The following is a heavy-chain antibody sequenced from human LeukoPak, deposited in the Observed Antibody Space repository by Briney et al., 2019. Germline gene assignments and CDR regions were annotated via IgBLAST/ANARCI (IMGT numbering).Heavy chain of an antibody. CDR3: AGLGSYHDF. J-gene: IGHJ4*02. CDR2: IHSSGGS. D-gene: IGHD1-26*01. V-gene: IGHV4-4*09. CDR1: GASISNYY. Sequence: SETLSLTCTVSGASISNYYWSWIRQTPEKGLEWMGHIHSSGGSSYYPSLKSRLTLSIDTSRNQLSLKLPSVTAADTAVYFCAGLGSYHDFWGQGALVTVSS.